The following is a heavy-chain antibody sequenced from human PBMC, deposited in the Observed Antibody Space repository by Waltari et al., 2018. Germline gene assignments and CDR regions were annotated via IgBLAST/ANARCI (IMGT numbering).Heavy chain of an antibody. J-gene: IGHJ5*02. CDR2: IHHTGSI. CDR3: SSSVAARRINWFDP. V-gene: IGHV4-39*02. Sequence: LQLQESGPGLLRPSETLSLTCTAAAGSISSTTDSWGWIRQPPGKGLEWIGSIHHTGSIYYNPSLKTRVTISADTSRHHLSLKLRSVTAADTALYYCSSSVAARRINWFDPWGQGTLVTVSS. CDR1: AGSISSTTDS. D-gene: IGHD6-6*01.